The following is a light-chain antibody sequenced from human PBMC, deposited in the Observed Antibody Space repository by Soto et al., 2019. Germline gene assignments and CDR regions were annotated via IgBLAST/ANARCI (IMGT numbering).Light chain of an antibody. J-gene: IGKJ3*01. Sequence: EIVMTQSPATLSVSPGERATLSCRASQSVSSNLVWYQQKPGQAPSLLIYCASTRATGSPARFSGSGSGTEFTLTLSSLQYEDVAVYYWQQDNNWPTFGPGTKVDI. V-gene: IGKV3-15*01. CDR3: QQDNNWPT. CDR1: QSVSSN. CDR2: CAS.